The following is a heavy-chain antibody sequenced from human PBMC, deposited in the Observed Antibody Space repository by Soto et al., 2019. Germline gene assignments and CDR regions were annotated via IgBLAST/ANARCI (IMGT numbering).Heavy chain of an antibody. J-gene: IGHJ5*02. Sequence: SETLSLTCTVSGGSISSSTYYWDWIRQPPGKGLEWIGAMYYTGNKNYNPSLESRVTMSVDTSKNQFSLKLSSVTPTDTAAYYCARRSSSSLGSLFDPWGRGILVTVSS. D-gene: IGHD6-6*01. CDR3: ARRSSSSLGSLFDP. CDR1: GGSISSSTYY. CDR2: MYYTGNK. V-gene: IGHV4-39*01.